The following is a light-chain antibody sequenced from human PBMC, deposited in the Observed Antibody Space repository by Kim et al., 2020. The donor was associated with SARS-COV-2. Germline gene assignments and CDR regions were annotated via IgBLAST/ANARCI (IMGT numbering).Light chain of an antibody. CDR2: SAS. Sequence: SASVGGRVTITCRASQGVSTWLAWYQQKPGKAPTLLIYSASTLQSGVPSRFSGSGSGTYFTLTISSLQPEDFATYYCQQASKFPRTFGQGTKLEI. CDR3: QQASKFPRT. J-gene: IGKJ2*01. V-gene: IGKV1-12*01. CDR1: QGVSTW.